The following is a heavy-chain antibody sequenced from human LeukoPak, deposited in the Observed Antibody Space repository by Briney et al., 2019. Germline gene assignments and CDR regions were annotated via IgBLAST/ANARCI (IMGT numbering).Heavy chain of an antibody. V-gene: IGHV1-2*02. CDR1: GYTLTSYY. CDR2: INPNSGGT. D-gene: IGHD2-15*01. CDR3: ARGVVVVVAATPPHFDY. Sequence: GASVKVSCKASGYTLTSYYMHWVRQAPGQGLEWMGWINPNSGGTNYAQKFQGRVTMTRDTSISTAYMELSRLRSDDTAVYYCARGVVVVVAATPPHFDYWGQGTLVTVSS. J-gene: IGHJ4*02.